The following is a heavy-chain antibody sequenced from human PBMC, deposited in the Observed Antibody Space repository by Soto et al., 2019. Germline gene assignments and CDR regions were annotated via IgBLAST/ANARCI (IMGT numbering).Heavy chain of an antibody. CDR3: AYSTSRYRYAFDI. J-gene: IGHJ3*02. CDR2: FRESGGTT. Sequence: LRLSCAASGFGFTFSTSAMSWVRQAPGKGLEWVSTFRESGGTTHYANSVKGRFTISRDTSKNMLYLQMNSLRAEDTAVYYCAYSTSRYRYAFDIWGQGTMVTVSS. D-gene: IGHD2-15*01. V-gene: IGHV3-23*01. CDR1: GFGFTFSTSA.